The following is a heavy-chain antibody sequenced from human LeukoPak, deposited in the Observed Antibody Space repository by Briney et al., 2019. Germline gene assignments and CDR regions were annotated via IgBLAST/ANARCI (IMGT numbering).Heavy chain of an antibody. D-gene: IGHD2-21*02. V-gene: IGHV2-5*02. CDR1: GFSLSTGGMG. J-gene: IGHJ5*01. CDR2: IFWDDNE. CDR3: SHRHNLGVTGPVVTFDS. Sequence: SSPTLVNTTQTLTRTCTFSGFSLSTGGMGVGWIRQPPVKALEWLAFIFWDDNEHYSPSLKNRLTITKDTSKNQVILTMTNVDPVDTATYYCSHRHNLGVTGPVVTFDSWGQGTLVTVSS.